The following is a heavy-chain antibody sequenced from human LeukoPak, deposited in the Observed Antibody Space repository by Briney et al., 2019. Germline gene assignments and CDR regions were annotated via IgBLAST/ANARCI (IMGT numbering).Heavy chain of an antibody. CDR2: ISPYNDNT. CDR3: ARGIDGYNPDY. Sequence: ASVKVSCKTSGYTFTSYAINWVRQAPGRGLEWMGGISPYNDNTNYAQKFQGRLTMTTDTYTTTVYMELRSLTFDDTAIYYCARGIDGYNPDYWGQGTLVTVSS. D-gene: IGHD5-24*01. J-gene: IGHJ4*02. CDR1: GYTFTSYA. V-gene: IGHV1-18*01.